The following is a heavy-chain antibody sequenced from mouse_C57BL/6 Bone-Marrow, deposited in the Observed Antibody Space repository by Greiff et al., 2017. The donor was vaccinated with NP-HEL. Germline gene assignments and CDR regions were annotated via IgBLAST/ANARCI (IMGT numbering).Heavy chain of an antibody. CDR1: VYTFTSYW. CDR2: IDPSDSYT. D-gene: IGHD1-1*01. J-gene: IGHJ2*01. V-gene: IGHV1-69*01. Sequence: QVPLQQPWAAPVLPFSSFNLSFKSSVYTFTSYWMHWVKQRPGQGLEWIGEIDPSDSYTNYNPKFKGKSTLTVDKSSSTAYMQLSSLTSEDSAVYYCARYGYWGQGTTLTVSS. CDR3: ARYGY.